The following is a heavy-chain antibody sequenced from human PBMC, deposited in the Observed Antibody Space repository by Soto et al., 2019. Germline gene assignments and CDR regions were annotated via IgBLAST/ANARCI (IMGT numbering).Heavy chain of an antibody. CDR2: ISYDGSNK. CDR3: AGMGGVAGTGGHY. J-gene: IGHJ4*02. V-gene: IGHV3-30-3*01. D-gene: IGHD6-19*01. Sequence: QVQLVESGGGVVQPGRSLRLSCAASGFTFSSYAMHWVRQAPGKGLEWVAVISYDGSNKYYADSVKGRVTISRDNSKNTRYLTMNSLRVGDTAVDYCAGMGGVAGTGGHYWGQGTLVTVS. CDR1: GFTFSSYA.